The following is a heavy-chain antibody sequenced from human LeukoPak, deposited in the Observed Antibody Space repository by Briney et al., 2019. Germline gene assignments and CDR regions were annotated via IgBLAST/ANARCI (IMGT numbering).Heavy chain of an antibody. Sequence: PSETLSLTCTVPGGSISSYYWSWIRQPAGKGLEWIGRIYTSGSTNYNPSLKSRVTMSVDTSKNQFSLKLSSVTAADTAVYYCASGYYYDSSGYYYGLDYWGQGTLVTVSS. D-gene: IGHD3-22*01. V-gene: IGHV4-4*07. CDR3: ASGYYYDSSGYYYGLDY. J-gene: IGHJ4*02. CDR1: GGSISSYY. CDR2: IYTSGST.